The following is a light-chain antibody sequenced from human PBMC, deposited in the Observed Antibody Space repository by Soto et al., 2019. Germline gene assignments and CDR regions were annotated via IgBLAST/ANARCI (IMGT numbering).Light chain of an antibody. J-gene: IGKJ4*01. V-gene: IGKV3-15*01. CDR2: GAS. CDR3: QQYNTWPRS. CDR1: QSVSSN. Sequence: EIVMTQSPAILSVSPGERATLSCRASQSVSSNLAWYQQKPGQAPRLLIYGASTRVTGIPARFSGSGSGTEFTLTIGSLQSEDFAVYSCQQYNTWPRSFGGGTKVDIK.